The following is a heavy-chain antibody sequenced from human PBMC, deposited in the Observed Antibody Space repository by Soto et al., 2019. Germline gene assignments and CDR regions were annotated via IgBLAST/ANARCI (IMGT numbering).Heavy chain of an antibody. CDR3: ARDRSRPYYYYGMDV. CDR1: GGSISSYY. Sequence: QVQLQESGPGLVKPSETLSLTCTVSGGSISSYYWSWIRQPPGKGLEWIGYIYYSGSTNYNPSLKSRVTISVDTSKNQFSLKLSSVTAADTAVYYCARDRSRPYYYYGMDVWGQGTTVTVSS. V-gene: IGHV4-59*01. CDR2: IYYSGST. J-gene: IGHJ6*02.